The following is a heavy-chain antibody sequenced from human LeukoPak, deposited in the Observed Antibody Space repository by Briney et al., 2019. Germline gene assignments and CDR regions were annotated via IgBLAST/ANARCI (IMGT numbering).Heavy chain of an antibody. CDR2: IKQDGSEK. J-gene: IGHJ4*02. D-gene: IGHD6-13*01. V-gene: IGHV3-7*01. CDR3: ARDWSSSWSGIVDY. Sequence: PGGSLRLSCVASGFTFSSYWMSWVRQAPGKGLEWVANIKQDGSEKYYVDSVKGRFTISRDNAKNSLYLQMNSLRAEDTAVYYCARDWSSSWSGIVDYWGQGTLVTVSS. CDR1: GFTFSSYW.